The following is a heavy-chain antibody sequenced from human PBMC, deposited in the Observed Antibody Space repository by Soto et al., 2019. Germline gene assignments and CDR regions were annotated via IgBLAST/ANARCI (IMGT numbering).Heavy chain of an antibody. CDR3: ARDQGAGYTDGYYCYGMDV. Sequence: QVKLGQSGAEGKTLGSSVKVSCKSSGVTFSIYAISWVRQAAGQGLEWMGGIIPIFGTANYAQKFQGRVTITEAESTSTAYMDWCSLRSEVTVVYSCARDQGAGYTDGYYCYGMDVWGRENKITVFS. CDR1: GVTFSIYA. CDR2: IIPIFGTA. D-gene: IGHD3-16*02. J-gene: IGHJ6*02. V-gene: IGHV1-69*01.